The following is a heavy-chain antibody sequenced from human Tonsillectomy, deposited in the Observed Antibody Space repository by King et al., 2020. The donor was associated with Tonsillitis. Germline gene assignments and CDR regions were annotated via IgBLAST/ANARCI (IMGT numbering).Heavy chain of an antibody. CDR1: GLTVSSNY. V-gene: IGHV3-53*01. CDR3: ARDHYYGSGFYGMDV. CDR2: MDSGGST. Sequence: VQLVESGGGLIQPGGSLRLSCAAAGLTVSSNYMSWVRQAPGKGLERVSVMDSGGSTYYADSVKGRFTTSRNNAKNTLHLQMNSLTAEDTAVYYCARDHYYGSGFYGMDVWGQGTTVIVSS. J-gene: IGHJ6*02. D-gene: IGHD3-10*01.